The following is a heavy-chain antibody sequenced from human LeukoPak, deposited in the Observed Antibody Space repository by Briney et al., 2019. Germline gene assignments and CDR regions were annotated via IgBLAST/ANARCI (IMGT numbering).Heavy chain of an antibody. CDR1: GLTFSNYA. D-gene: IGHD6-13*01. CDR3: AKRVAEESSSWYIDM. CDR2: IAAGGTT. Sequence: PGGSLRLSCAASGLTFSNYAMSWVRQAPGGGLEWVSAIAAGGTTYYADSVKGRVTTSRDNSKNTLYLQMNNMRAEDTAVYYCAKRVAEESSSWYIDMWGQGRMVSVCS. V-gene: IGHV3-23*01. J-gene: IGHJ3*02.